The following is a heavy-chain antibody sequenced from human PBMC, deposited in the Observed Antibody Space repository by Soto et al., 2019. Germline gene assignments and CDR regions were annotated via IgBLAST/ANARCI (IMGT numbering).Heavy chain of an antibody. CDR3: ARLCVVGEGDF. CDR2: INGDGTHR. Sequence: EVQLVESGGGLVQPGGSLRLSCATSGFTFNKYWIHWVRQAPGGGLVWVSRINGDGTHRDYAESVRGRFSISRDFAQSTVFLQMNCLKDEATAVYHCARLCVVGEGDFWGKGSQVSVSS. V-gene: IGHV3-74*01. CDR1: GFTFNKYW. J-gene: IGHJ4*02. D-gene: IGHD3-16*01.